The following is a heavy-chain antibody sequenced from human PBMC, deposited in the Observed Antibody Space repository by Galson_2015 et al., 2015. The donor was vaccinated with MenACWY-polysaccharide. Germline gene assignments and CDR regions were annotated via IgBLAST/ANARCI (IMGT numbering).Heavy chain of an antibody. V-gene: IGHV4-38-2*01. CDR3: ARVEKYSGSFYILY. CDR2: IFHSGTT. D-gene: IGHD1-26*01. CDR1: DYSISSGYF. Sequence: ETLSLTCAVSDYSISSGYFWGWLRQPTGKGLEWIASIFHSGTTYYNPSLKSRFTLSVDTSKNQFSLKLSSVTAADTAVYYCARVEKYSGSFYILYWGQGTLVTVSS. J-gene: IGHJ4*02.